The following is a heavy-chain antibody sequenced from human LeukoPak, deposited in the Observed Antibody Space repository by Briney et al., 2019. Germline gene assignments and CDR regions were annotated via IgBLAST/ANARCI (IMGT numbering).Heavy chain of an antibody. CDR3: ARVVFRLGALYFDH. D-gene: IGHD3-16*01. CDR1: GGNVNSHA. CDR2: IFPMFGST. J-gene: IGHJ4*02. V-gene: IGHV1-69*05. Sequence: ASVKVXXXASGGNVNSHAISWVRQAPGQGLEXXGGIFPMFGSTKDAQKFQGRVTISTDESTSTAYMELSSLTSEDTAVYYCARVVFRLGALYFDHWGQGTLVTVSS.